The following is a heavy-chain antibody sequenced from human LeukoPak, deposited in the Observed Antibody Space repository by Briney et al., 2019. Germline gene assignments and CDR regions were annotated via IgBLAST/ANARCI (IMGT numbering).Heavy chain of an antibody. J-gene: IGHJ6*03. CDR2: ISAYNGNT. D-gene: IGHD1-1*01. V-gene: IGHV1-18*01. Sequence: ASVKVSCKASGYTFTSYGISWVRQAPGQGLEWMGWISAYNGNTNYAQKLQGRVTMTTDTSTSTAYMELRSLRSDDTAVYYCVLGTAINYYYYMDVWGKGTTVTVSS. CDR1: GYTFTSYG. CDR3: VLGTAINYYYYMDV.